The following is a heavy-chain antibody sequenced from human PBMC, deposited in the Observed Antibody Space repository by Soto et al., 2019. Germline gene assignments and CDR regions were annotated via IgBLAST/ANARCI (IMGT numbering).Heavy chain of an antibody. CDR2: ILDDGSDK. CDR3: ARDDDYGDNGLDY. CDR1: GFSFSRYG. D-gene: IGHD4-17*01. J-gene: IGHJ4*02. V-gene: IGHV3-33*01. Sequence: QVQLVESGGGVVQPGRSLRLSCAASGFSFSRYGMHWVRQAPGKGREWVAVILDDGSDKDYTDAVKGRFTISRDNSKNTLYLEMNSLRAEDTAVYYCARDDDYGDNGLDYWGQGTLVTVSS.